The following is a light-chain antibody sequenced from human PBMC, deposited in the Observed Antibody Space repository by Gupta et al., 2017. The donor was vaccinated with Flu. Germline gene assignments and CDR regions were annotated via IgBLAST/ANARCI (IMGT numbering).Light chain of an antibody. J-gene: IGKJ2*01. Sequence: DIQLSQSPPSLSAFVGDRVTITCRASQGISNSLVWFHQKPGKAPKFLIFAASTLPSGVPSRFSGGGSGKIFTLTISNLQPEDFATYFCQQCNDNPLTFGQGTRLEIK. CDR3: QQCNDNPLT. CDR1: QGISNS. V-gene: IGKV1-16*01. CDR2: AAS.